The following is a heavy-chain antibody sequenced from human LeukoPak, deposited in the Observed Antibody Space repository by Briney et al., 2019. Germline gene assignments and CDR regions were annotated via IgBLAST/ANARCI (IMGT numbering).Heavy chain of an antibody. V-gene: IGHV3-30*03. CDR3: ARDRPGLGAFDI. CDR1: GFTFSSYG. CDR2: ISYDGSNK. Sequence: RSLRLSCAASGFTFSSYGMHWVRQAPGKGLEWVAVISYDGSNKYYADSVKGRFTISRDNAKNSLYLQMNSLRAEDTAVYYCARDRPGLGAFDIWGQGTMVTVSS. J-gene: IGHJ3*02.